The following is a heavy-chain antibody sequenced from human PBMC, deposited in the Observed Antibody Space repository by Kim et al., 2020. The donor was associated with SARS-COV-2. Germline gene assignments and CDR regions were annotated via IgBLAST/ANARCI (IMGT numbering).Heavy chain of an antibody. Sequence: GGSLRLSCAAPGFTFSKFAMSWVRQAPGKGLEWVSIISVSGDITYYADSVKGRFTISRDNSKSTLYLQLNSLRAEDTAVYYCAKGGSTSGYAFDLWGQGTLGTVSS. CDR3: AKGGSTSGYAFDL. J-gene: IGHJ3*01. D-gene: IGHD2-2*01. CDR1: GFTFSKFA. CDR2: ISVSGDIT. V-gene: IGHV3-23*01.